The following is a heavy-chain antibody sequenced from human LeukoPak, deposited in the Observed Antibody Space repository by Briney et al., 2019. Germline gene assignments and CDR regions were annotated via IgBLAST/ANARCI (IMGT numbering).Heavy chain of an antibody. CDR3: VSQEVVPH. V-gene: IGHV3-7*01. CDR2: VKEDGTTK. CDR1: GFSFTNYW. J-gene: IGHJ4*02. D-gene: IGHD2-15*01. Sequence: QPGGSLRLSCAASGFSFTNYWMSWVRQAPGKGLEWVANVKEDGTTKQYVDSVKGRFTISRDNAKNSLYPQIDSLRAEDTAVYYCVSQEVVPHWGQGTLVSVSS.